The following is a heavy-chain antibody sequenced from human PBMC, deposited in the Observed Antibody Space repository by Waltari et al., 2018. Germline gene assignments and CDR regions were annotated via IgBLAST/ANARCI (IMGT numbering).Heavy chain of an antibody. CDR3: AREVVPPHTIVVNWFDP. D-gene: IGHD2-2*01. J-gene: IGHJ5*02. CDR2: ITTNTGNL. V-gene: IGHV7-4-1*02. CDR1: GYTFTDYA. Sequence: QVQLAQSGSELKKPGASVKISCKASGYTFTDYAINWVRQAPGQGLELMGWITTNTGNLTYGQGFTGRFVFSLDTSVSTAYLQITSLKTEDSAVYYCAREVVPPHTIVVNWFDPWGQGTLVTVSS.